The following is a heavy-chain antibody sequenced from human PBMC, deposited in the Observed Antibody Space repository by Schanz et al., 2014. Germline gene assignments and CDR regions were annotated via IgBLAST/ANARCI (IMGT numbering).Heavy chain of an antibody. CDR1: GFTFTDHA. J-gene: IGHJ6*02. V-gene: IGHV3-30*04. D-gene: IGHD6-13*01. CDR3: ARDRQQLVGRIGYYYGMDV. Sequence: VQLLASGGGLVQPGGSLRLTCLTSGFTFTDHAMSWVRQAPGKGLEWVAVISYDGSHKDYADSVKGRFTISRDNSKNTLYLQMNSLRAEDTAVYYCARDRQQLVGRIGYYYGMDVWGQGTTVTVSS. CDR2: ISYDGSHK.